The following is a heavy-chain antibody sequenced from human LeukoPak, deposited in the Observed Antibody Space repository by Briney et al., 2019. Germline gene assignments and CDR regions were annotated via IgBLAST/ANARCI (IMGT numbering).Heavy chain of an antibody. Sequence: PSETLSLACAVYGGSFSGYYWSWIRQPPGKGLEWIGEINHSGSTNYNPSLKSRVTISVDTSKNQFSLKLSSVTAADTAVYYCARDYYDYVWGSYRPFDYWGQGTLVTVSS. CDR3: ARDYYDYVWGSYRPFDY. D-gene: IGHD3-16*02. V-gene: IGHV4-34*01. CDR1: GGSFSGYY. J-gene: IGHJ4*02. CDR2: INHSGST.